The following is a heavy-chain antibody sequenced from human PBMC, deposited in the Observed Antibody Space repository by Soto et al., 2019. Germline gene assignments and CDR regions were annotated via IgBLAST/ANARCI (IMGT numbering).Heavy chain of an antibody. CDR3: AKDPAAMPTVVTLHINYFAY. Sequence: GGSLRLSCAASGFTFSSYAMSWVRQAPGKGLEWVSGISGTGGSTYNADSVKGRFTISRDNSKNTLYLQMNSLRAEDTAVYYCAKDPAAMPTVVTLHINYFAYWGKGPLVTVPS. D-gene: IGHD2-2*01. CDR2: ISGTGGST. J-gene: IGHJ4*02. CDR1: GFTFSSYA. V-gene: IGHV3-23*01.